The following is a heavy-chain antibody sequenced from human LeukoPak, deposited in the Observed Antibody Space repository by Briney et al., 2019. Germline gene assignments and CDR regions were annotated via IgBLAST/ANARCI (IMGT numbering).Heavy chain of an antibody. Sequence: SVKVSCKASGGTFSSYAISWVRQAPGQGLEWMGGIIPIFGTANYAQKFQGRVTITADESTSTAYMALSSLRSEDTAVYYCARGPDYGGNSKYFDYWGQGTLVTVSS. CDR3: ARGPDYGGNSKYFDY. CDR2: IIPIFGTA. D-gene: IGHD4-23*01. J-gene: IGHJ4*02. V-gene: IGHV1-69*13. CDR1: GGTFSSYA.